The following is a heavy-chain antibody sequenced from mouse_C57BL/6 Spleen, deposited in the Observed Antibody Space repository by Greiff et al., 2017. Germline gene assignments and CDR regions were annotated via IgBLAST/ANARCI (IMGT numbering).Heavy chain of an antibody. CDR1: GYTFTDYT. J-gene: IGHJ2*01. Sequence: QVQLQQSGAELVKPEASVKLSCKASGYTFTDYTIHWVKQRSGQGLEWIGWFYPGSGSTKYNEKFKDKATLTADKSSSTVYMELSRLTSADSAVYFCARHEDCDDDHYFDYWGQGTTLTVSS. D-gene: IGHD2-3*01. CDR2: FYPGSGST. CDR3: ARHEDCDDDHYFDY. V-gene: IGHV1-62-2*01.